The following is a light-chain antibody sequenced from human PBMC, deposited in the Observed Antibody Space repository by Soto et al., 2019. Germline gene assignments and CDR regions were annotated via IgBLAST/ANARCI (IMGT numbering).Light chain of an antibody. Sequence: TQSPATLSLAPGERVTLSCRASESVSTNLAWYQQKAGQAPSLLISDAPNRATGIPDRFSGSGSGTDFTLTINSLEPEDFAVYFCHQRAGWPPTFGGGTKVDIK. CDR3: HQRAGWPPT. CDR2: DAP. V-gene: IGKV3-11*01. CDR1: ESVSTN. J-gene: IGKJ4*01.